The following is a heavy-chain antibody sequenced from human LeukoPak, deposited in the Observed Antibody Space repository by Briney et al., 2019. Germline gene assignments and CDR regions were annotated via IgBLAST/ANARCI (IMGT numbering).Heavy chain of an antibody. Sequence: PSETLSLTCTVSGGSISDYYWDWIRQPAGKGLEWIGRIYTSGSTNYHPSLKSRVTMSVDTSKNQFSLRLISVTAADTAVYYCARELVGTSFDYWGQGTLVTVSS. CDR1: GGSISDYY. CDR3: ARELVGTSFDY. J-gene: IGHJ4*02. CDR2: IYTSGST. D-gene: IGHD2-8*02. V-gene: IGHV4-4*07.